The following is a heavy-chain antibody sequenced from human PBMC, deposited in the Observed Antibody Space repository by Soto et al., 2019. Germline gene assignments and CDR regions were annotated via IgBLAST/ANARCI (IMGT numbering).Heavy chain of an antibody. CDR1: GFTFSTYG. D-gene: IGHD3-22*01. CDR2: ISGSGGST. V-gene: IGHV3-23*01. CDR3: AKDGRNIMIAVAKGAEIDY. Sequence: PGGSLRLSCAASGFTFSTYGMSWVRQAPGKGLEWVSTISGSGGSTYYADSVKGRFTISRDNSKNTLYLQMNSLRAEDTAVYYCAKDGRNIMIAVAKGAEIDYWGQGTLVTVS. J-gene: IGHJ4*02.